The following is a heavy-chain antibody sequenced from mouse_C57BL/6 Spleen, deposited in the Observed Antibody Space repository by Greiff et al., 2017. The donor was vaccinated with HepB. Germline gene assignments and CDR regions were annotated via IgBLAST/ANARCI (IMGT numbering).Heavy chain of an antibody. Sequence: EVKLMESGGGLVKPGGSLKLSCAASGFTFSSYAMSWVRQTPEKRLEWVATISDGGSYTYYPDNVKGRFTISRDNAKNNLYLQMSHLKSEDTAMYYCARESMITTEGLDYWGQGTTLTVSS. J-gene: IGHJ2*01. V-gene: IGHV5-4*01. CDR2: ISDGGSYT. CDR1: GFTFSSYA. CDR3: ARESMITTEGLDY. D-gene: IGHD2-4*01.